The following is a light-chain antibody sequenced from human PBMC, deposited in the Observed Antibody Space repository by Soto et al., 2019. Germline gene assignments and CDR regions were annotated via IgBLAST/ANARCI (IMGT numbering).Light chain of an antibody. Sequence: ILMTQSPDTLYVSVGEGVTLSCRASQSVRTKLAWYQQKAGQAPTLLIYGASTRATGIPDTFSGSGSGTEFTLTISSLQSEDFAVYYCQQYNSWPPITFGQGTRLDIK. CDR3: QQYNSWPPIT. CDR1: QSVRTK. J-gene: IGKJ5*01. V-gene: IGKV3-15*01. CDR2: GAS.